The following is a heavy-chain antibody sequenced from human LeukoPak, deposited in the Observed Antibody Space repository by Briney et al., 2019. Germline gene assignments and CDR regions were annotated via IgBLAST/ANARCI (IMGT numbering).Heavy chain of an antibody. D-gene: IGHD2-21*02. J-gene: IGHJ1*01. V-gene: IGHV3-49*04. Sequence: GGSLRLSCTASGFSIGDYAMSWVRQAPGKGLEWVVFIRSKAYGGTTEYAASVKGRFTISRDDSKSIAYLQTNSLKTEDTAVYYCTRAYCGGDCYFQHWGQGTLVTVSS. CDR3: TRAYCGGDCYFQH. CDR2: IRSKAYGGTT. CDR1: GFSIGDYA.